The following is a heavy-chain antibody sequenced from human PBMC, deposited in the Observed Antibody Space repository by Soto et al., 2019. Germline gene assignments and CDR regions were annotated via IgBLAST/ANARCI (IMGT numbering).Heavy chain of an antibody. CDR1: GASVSSSHW. Sequence: QVHLQESGPGLGKPSGTLSLTCGVSGASVSSSHWRTWVRQPPGKGLEWIGEIFHVGFTSYNPSLKCRFLMSMDQSRNHFSLQMSSVTAADTAVYYCARVRPPTSTSLAAVLYYFDYWGQGSLVTVSS. V-gene: IGHV4-4*02. CDR2: IFHVGFT. D-gene: IGHD2-15*01. J-gene: IGHJ4*02. CDR3: ARVRPPTSTSLAAVLYYFDY.